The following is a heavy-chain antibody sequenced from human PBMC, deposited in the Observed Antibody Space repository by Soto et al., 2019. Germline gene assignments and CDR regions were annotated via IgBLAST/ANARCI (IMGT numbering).Heavy chain of an antibody. V-gene: IGHV4-59*12. Sequence: PSETLSLTCTVSVGSISSYYWSWIRQPPGKGLEWIGYIYYSGSTNYNPSLKSRVTISVDTSKNQFSLKLSSVTAADTAVYYCAGDVLYYYGSGSYGHWGQGTLVTVSS. J-gene: IGHJ4*02. D-gene: IGHD3-10*01. CDR2: IYYSGST. CDR3: AGDVLYYYGSGSYGH. CDR1: VGSISSYY.